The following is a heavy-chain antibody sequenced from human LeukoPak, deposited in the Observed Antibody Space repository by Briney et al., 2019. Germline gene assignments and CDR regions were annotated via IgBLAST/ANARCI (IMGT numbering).Heavy chain of an antibody. CDR2: IYHSGRT. Sequence: SETLSLTCTVSGYSISSGYYWGWIRQPPGKGLEWIGSIYHSGRTYYNPSLKSRITISVDTSKNQFSLKLSSVTAADTAVYYCARDLLTSVQYFDWLPPLDYWGQGTLVAVSS. CDR3: ARDLLTSVQYFDWLPPLDY. CDR1: GYSISSGYY. J-gene: IGHJ4*02. D-gene: IGHD3-9*01. V-gene: IGHV4-38-2*02.